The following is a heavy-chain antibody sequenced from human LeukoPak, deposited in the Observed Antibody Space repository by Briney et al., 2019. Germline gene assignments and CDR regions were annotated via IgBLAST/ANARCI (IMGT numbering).Heavy chain of an antibody. CDR1: GFTFSSYS. CDR2: ISSSSSYI. CDR3: ARVITGTRVDY. V-gene: IGHV3-21*01. Sequence: GGSLRLSCAASGFTFSSYSMNWVRQAPGKGLEWVSSISSSSSYIYYADSVKGRFTISRDNAKNSLYLQMNSLRAEDTAVYYCARVITGTRVDYWGQGTLVTVSS. D-gene: IGHD1-7*01. J-gene: IGHJ4*02.